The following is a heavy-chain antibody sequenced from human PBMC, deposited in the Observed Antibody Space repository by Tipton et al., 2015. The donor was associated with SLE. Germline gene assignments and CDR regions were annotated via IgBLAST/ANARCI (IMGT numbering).Heavy chain of an antibody. D-gene: IGHD4-11*01. CDR3: ARAIYSNYVGYYFDY. Sequence: TLSLTCTVSGCSISSHYWSWIRQPPGKGLEWIGYIYYSGSTNYNPSLKSRVTISVDTSKNQFSLKLSSVTAADTAVYYCARAIYSNYVGYYFDYWGQGTLVTVSS. J-gene: IGHJ4*02. V-gene: IGHV4-59*11. CDR1: GCSISSHY. CDR2: IYYSGST.